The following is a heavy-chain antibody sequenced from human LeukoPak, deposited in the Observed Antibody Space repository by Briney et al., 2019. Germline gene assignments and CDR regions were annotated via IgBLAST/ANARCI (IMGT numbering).Heavy chain of an antibody. J-gene: IGHJ4*02. V-gene: IGHV3-30*18. CDR3: AKDRPSLDY. CDR2: ISYDGSNK. Sequence: GGSLRLSCAASELTFSSYGMHWVRQAPGKGLEWVAVISYDGSNKYYADSVKGRFTISRDNSKNTLYLQMNSLRAEDTGVYYCAKDRPSLDYWGQGTLVTVSS. CDR1: ELTFSSYG.